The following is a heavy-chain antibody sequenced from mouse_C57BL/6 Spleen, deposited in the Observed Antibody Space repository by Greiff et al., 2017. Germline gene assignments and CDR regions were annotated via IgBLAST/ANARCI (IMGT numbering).Heavy chain of an antibody. CDR1: GYTFTSYW. D-gene: IGHD1-1*01. V-gene: IGHV1-69*01. Sequence: VKLQQPGAELVMPGASVKLSCKASGYTFTSYWMHWVKQRPGQGLEWIGEIDPSDSYTNYNQKFKGKSTLTVDKSSSTAYMQLSSLTSEDSAVDYCARNYYGSSSWFAYWGQGTLVTVSA. J-gene: IGHJ3*01. CDR2: IDPSDSYT. CDR3: ARNYYGSSSWFAY.